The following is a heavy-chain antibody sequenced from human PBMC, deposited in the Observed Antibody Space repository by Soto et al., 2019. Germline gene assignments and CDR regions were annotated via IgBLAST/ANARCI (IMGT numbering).Heavy chain of an antibody. CDR3: ARDYDWEGENYYYYGMDV. CDR2: ISAYNGNT. CDR1: GYTFTSYG. V-gene: IGHV1-18*01. Sequence: GPSVKVSFKDSGYTFTSYGISWVRPAPGQGLEWMGWISAYNGNTNYAQKLQGRVTMTTDTSTGTAYMELRSLRSDDTAVYYCARDYDWEGENYYYYGMDVWGQGTTVTVSS. J-gene: IGHJ6*02. D-gene: IGHD3-16*01.